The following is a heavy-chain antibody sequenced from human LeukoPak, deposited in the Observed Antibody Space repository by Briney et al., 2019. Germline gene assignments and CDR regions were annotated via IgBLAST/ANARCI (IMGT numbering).Heavy chain of an antibody. CDR1: GYSVSVYW. CDR3: ARSMGSYPPDY. V-gene: IGHV5-51*01. CDR2: IYPGDSDT. D-gene: IGHD3-10*01. J-gene: IGHJ4*02. Sequence: GESLKISCKGSGYSVSVYWIAWVRQMPGKGLEWMGIIYPGDSDTRYSPSFQGQVTISADKSISTAYLQWSSLKASDTAIYYCARSMGSYPPDYWGQGALVTVSS.